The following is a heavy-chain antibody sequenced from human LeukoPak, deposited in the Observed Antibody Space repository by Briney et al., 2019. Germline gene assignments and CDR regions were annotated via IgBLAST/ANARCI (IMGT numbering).Heavy chain of an antibody. V-gene: IGHV1-3*01. CDR1: GYTFTNYA. CDR3: ARRSGTAMTTTFDY. D-gene: IGHD4-17*01. Sequence: ASVKVSCKASGYTFTNYAIHWVRQAPGQRLEWMGWINAGNGNTKYSQKFQGRVTITRDTSASTAYMELSSLRSEDTAVYYCARRSGTAMTTTFDYWGQGTLVTVSS. CDR2: INAGNGNT. J-gene: IGHJ4*02.